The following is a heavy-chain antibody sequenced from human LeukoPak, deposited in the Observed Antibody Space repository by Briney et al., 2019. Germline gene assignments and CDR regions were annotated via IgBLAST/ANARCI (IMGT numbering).Heavy chain of an antibody. CDR2: INHSGST. CDR3: ARGETYYYDSSGYYWVVDYFDY. Sequence: SETLSLTCAVSGGPFSGYYWSWIRQPPGKGLEWIGEINHSGSTNYNPYLKSRVTIPVDTSNNQFSLNLSSVTAADTAVYYWARGETYYYDSSGYYWVVDYFDYWGQGTLVSVCS. CDR1: GGPFSGYY. D-gene: IGHD3-22*01. J-gene: IGHJ4*02. V-gene: IGHV4-34*01.